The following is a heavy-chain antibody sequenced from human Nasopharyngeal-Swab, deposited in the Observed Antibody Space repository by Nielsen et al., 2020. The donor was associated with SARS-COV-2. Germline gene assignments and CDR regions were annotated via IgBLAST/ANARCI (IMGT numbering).Heavy chain of an antibody. V-gene: IGHV3-74*01. J-gene: IGHJ6*02. D-gene: IGHD6-13*01. CDR3: ARAEGRSSSWPYYYYYGMDV. Sequence: GESLKISCAASGFTFSSYWMHWVRQAPGKGLVWVSRINSDGSSTSYADSVKGRFTISRDNAKNSLYLQMNSLRAEDTAVYYCARAEGRSSSWPYYYYYGMDVWGQGTTVTVSS. CDR1: GFTFSSYW. CDR2: INSDGSST.